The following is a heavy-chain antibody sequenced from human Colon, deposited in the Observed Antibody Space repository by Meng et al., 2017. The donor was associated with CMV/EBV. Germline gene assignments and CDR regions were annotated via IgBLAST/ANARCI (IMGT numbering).Heavy chain of an antibody. V-gene: IGHV1-2*06. D-gene: IGHD3-3*01. J-gene: IGHJ4*02. Sequence: SCKASGFTFSAYYIHWVRQAPGQGLGWVGLINPISGGTTYAQKFKGRVTLTRDTSISTDYMEVGRLTSDDTAVYFCARELESGGLDYWGQGTLVTVSS. CDR1: GFTFSAYY. CDR2: INPISGGT. CDR3: ARELESGGLDY.